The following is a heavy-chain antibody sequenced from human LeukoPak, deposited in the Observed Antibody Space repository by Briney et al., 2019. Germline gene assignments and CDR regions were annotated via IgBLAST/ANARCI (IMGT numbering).Heavy chain of an antibody. Sequence: PGGSLRLSCAASGFTFSSYAMHWVRQAPGKGLEYVSAISSNGDSTYYANSVKGRFTISRDNSKNTLYLQMGSLRAEDMAVYYCARGRLRFLEWLLPCFDYWGQGTLVTVSS. CDR3: ARGRLRFLEWLLPCFDY. CDR1: GFTFSSYA. J-gene: IGHJ4*02. D-gene: IGHD3-3*01. CDR2: ISSNGDST. V-gene: IGHV3-64*01.